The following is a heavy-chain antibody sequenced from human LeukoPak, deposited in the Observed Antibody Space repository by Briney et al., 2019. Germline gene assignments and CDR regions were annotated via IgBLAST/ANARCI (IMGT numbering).Heavy chain of an antibody. V-gene: IGHV3-21*01. D-gene: IGHD3-10*01. CDR1: GFIFSSYS. Sequence: GGSLRLSCAASGFIFSSYSMNWVRQAPGKGLEWVSSISSSISYIYYADSVKGRFTISRDNAKNSLYLQMNSMRAEDTAVYYCARARGVPSWFDPWGQGTLVTVSS. J-gene: IGHJ5*02. CDR3: ARARGVPSWFDP. CDR2: ISSSISYI.